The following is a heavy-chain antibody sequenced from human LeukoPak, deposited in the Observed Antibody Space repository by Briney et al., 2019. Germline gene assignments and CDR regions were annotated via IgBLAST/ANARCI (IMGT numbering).Heavy chain of an antibody. J-gene: IGHJ4*02. CDR3: ARTDSGSYFHY. Sequence: PGGSLRLSCATSGFTFSNYVMGWVRQAPVKGLEWVSSITRDSGSTYYADSVKGRFTISRDDSKNTLYLQMSSLRAEDTAVYYCARTDSGSYFHYWGQGTLVTVSS. D-gene: IGHD1-26*01. CDR2: ITRDSGST. V-gene: IGHV3-23*01. CDR1: GFTFSNYV.